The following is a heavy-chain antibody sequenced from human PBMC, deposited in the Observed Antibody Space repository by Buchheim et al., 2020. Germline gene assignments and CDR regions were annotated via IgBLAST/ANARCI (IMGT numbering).Heavy chain of an antibody. CDR2: ISYDGSNK. CDR1: GFTFSSYG. J-gene: IGHJ4*02. V-gene: IGHV3-30*03. D-gene: IGHD1-26*01. Sequence: QVQLVESGGGLVQPGRSLRLSCAASGFTFSSYGMHWVRQAPGKGLEWVAVISYDGSNKYYADSVKGRFTISRDNSKNTLYLQMNSLRAEDTAVYYCAHLPVGRRTADELFDYWGQGTL. CDR3: AHLPVGRRTADELFDY.